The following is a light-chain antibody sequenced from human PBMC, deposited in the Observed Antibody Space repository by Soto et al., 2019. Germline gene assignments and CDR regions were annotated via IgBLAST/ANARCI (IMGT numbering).Light chain of an antibody. Sequence: EIVMTQSPGTLSLSPGERATLSCRASQSVSSRLAWYQQKPGQAPRLLISGASSSATGIPDRFSGSGPGTDFTLTISRLEPEDFALYYCQHYVERSPITFGQGTRLEIK. J-gene: IGKJ5*01. CDR3: QHYVERSPIT. V-gene: IGKV3-20*01. CDR2: GAS. CDR1: QSVSSR.